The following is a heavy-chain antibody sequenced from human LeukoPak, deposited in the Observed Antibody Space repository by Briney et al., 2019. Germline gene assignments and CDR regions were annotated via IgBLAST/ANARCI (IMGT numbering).Heavy chain of an antibody. CDR2: ISYDGSNK. Sequence: PGRSLRLSCAASGFTFSSYAMHWVRQAPGKGLEWVAVISYDGSNKYYADSVKGRFTISRDNSKNTLYLQMNSLRVEDTAVYYCARDPSNWGGEYWFDPWGQGTLVTVSS. V-gene: IGHV3-30-3*01. D-gene: IGHD7-27*01. CDR1: GFTFSSYA. CDR3: ARDPSNWGGEYWFDP. J-gene: IGHJ5*02.